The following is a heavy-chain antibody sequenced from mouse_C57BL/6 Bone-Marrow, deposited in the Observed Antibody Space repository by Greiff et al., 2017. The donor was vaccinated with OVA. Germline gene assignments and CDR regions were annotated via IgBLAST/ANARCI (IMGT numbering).Heavy chain of an antibody. CDR3: AREGSSLFYWYFDD. J-gene: IGHJ1*03. Sequence: ESGPGLVKPSQSLSLTCSVTGYSITSGYYWNWIRQFPGNKLEWMGYISYDGSNNYNPYLKNRFSLTLDPSKNQFFLKLNSVTTEDTATYYGAREGSSLFYWYFDDWGTGTTVTVSS. CDR1: GYSITSGYY. D-gene: IGHD1-1*01. V-gene: IGHV3-6*01. CDR2: ISYDGSN.